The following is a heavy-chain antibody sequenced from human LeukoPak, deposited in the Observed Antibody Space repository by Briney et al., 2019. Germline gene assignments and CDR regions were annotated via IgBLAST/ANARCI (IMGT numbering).Heavy chain of an antibody. V-gene: IGHV3-20*04. J-gene: IGHJ3*02. CDR3: ATETKRGYSYGSPTDGFDI. CDR2: IKWDGGRT. CDR1: GFTFDDHG. Sequence: GGSLRLSCAASGFTFDDHGMSWVRQAPGKGLEWVTGIKWDGGRTGYADSVKGRFTISRDNAKHSLYLQMNSLRPEDTAVYYCATETKRGYSYGSPTDGFDIWGQGTMVTVSS. D-gene: IGHD5-18*01.